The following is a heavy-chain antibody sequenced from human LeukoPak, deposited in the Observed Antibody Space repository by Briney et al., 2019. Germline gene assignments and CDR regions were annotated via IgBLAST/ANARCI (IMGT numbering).Heavy chain of an antibody. CDR3: ATSYYYDSSGPAGAFDI. V-gene: IGHV5-10-1*01. CDR1: GYSFTSYW. D-gene: IGHD3-22*01. Sequence: GESLKISCKGSGYSFTSYWISWVRQMPGKGLEWMGRIDPSDSYTNYSPSFQGHVTISADKSISTAYLQWSSLKASDTAMYYCATSYYYDSSGPAGAFDIWGQGTMVTVSS. CDR2: IDPSDSYT. J-gene: IGHJ3*02.